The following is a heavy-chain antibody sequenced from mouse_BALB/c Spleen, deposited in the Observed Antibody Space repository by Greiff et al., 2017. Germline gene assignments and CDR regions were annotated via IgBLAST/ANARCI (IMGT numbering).Heavy chain of an antibody. V-gene: IGHV1-7*01. CDR1: GYTFTSYW. Sequence: VQLQQSGAELAKPGASVKMSCKASGYTFTSYWMHWVKQRPGQGLEWIGYINPSTGYTEYNQKFKDKATLTADKSSSTAYMQLSSLTSEDSAVYYCARGAHYYGSSVDYWGQGTTLTVSS. D-gene: IGHD1-1*01. CDR3: ARGAHYYGSSVDY. CDR2: INPSTGYT. J-gene: IGHJ2*01.